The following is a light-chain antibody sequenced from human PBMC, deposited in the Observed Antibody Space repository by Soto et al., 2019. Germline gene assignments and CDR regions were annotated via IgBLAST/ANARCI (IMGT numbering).Light chain of an antibody. CDR3: MQGTHSPPELT. CDR1: QSLVYSDGNTY. V-gene: IGKV2-30*01. J-gene: IGKJ4*01. Sequence: DVVMTQSPLSLPVTLGQPASISCRSSQSLVYSDGNTYLNWFQQRPGQSPRRLIYKVSNRDSGVPDRFNGSGSVTDFTLKSSRVEAEDVGVYYCMQGTHSPPELTFGGGTKVEIK. CDR2: KVS.